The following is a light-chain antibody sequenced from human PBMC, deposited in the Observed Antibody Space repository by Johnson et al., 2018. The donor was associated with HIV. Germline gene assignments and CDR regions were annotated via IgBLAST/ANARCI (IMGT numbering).Light chain of an antibody. Sequence: QSVLTQPPSVSVAPGQKVTISCSGSYSDIGNNFVSWYQQLPGAAPTLLIYKNDQRPSGIPDRFSGSKSGTSATLSITGLQTGDEADYYCGTWDSSLSAHYIFGTGTKVTVL. J-gene: IGLJ1*01. V-gene: IGLV1-51*02. CDR3: GTWDSSLSAHYI. CDR2: KND. CDR1: YSDIGNNF.